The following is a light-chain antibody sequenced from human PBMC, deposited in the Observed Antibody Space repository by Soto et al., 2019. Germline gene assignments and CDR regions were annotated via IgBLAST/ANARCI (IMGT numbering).Light chain of an antibody. J-gene: IGKJ1*01. V-gene: IGKV1-6*01. Sequence: SQLTQYPSTLSASVGERVTTSCRASQSVYPWLTWYQRKPGKAPKLLIYAATSLQSGVPSRFSGSGSATDFTLTISSLQPEDFATYYCLQDYNYPPTFGQGTKVDIK. CDR2: AAT. CDR3: LQDYNYPPT. CDR1: QSVYPW.